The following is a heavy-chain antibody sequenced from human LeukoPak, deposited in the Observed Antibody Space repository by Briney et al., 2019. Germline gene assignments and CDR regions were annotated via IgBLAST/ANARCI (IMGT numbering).Heavy chain of an antibody. Sequence: ASVKVSCKASGYTFTGYYMHWVRQAPGQGPEWMGWINPNSGGTNYAQKFQGRVTMTRDTSISTAYMELSRLRSDDTAVYYCARGARGVTIFGVVIPYFDYWGQGTLVTVSP. D-gene: IGHD3-3*01. CDR2: INPNSGGT. CDR1: GYTFTGYY. V-gene: IGHV1-2*02. CDR3: ARGARGVTIFGVVIPYFDY. J-gene: IGHJ4*02.